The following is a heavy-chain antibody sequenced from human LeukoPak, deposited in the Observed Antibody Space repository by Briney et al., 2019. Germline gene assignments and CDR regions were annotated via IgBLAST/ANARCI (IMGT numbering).Heavy chain of an antibody. CDR3: ARYYDILTGVDY. V-gene: IGHV3-21*01. D-gene: IGHD3-9*01. Sequence: GGSLRLSCAASGFTFSSYSMNWVRQAPGKGLEWVSFISGSSSYIYYADSVKGRFTISRDNAKNSLYLQMNSLRAEDTAVYYCARYYDILTGVDYWGQGTLVTVSS. CDR2: ISGSSSYI. CDR1: GFTFSSYS. J-gene: IGHJ4*02.